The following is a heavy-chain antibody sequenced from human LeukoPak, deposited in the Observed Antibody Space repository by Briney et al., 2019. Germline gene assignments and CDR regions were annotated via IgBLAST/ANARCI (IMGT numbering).Heavy chain of an antibody. CDR3: ARISPYGDLPPDY. D-gene: IGHD4-17*01. CDR1: GFTFSTYW. Sequence: GGSLRLSCAASGFTFSTYWMSWVRQAPGKGLEWVANIKQDGSEKYYVDSVKGRFTISRDNAKNSLYLQMNSLRAEDTAVYYCARISPYGDLPPDYWGQGTLVTVSS. CDR2: IKQDGSEK. V-gene: IGHV3-7*01. J-gene: IGHJ4*02.